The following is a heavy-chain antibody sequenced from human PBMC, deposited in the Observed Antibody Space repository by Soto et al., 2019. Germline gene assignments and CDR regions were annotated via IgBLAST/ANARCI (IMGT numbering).Heavy chain of an antibody. D-gene: IGHD3-22*01. CDR3: ALRSMAVVPEY. CDR1: GDSISSYY. V-gene: IGHV4-59*01. J-gene: IGHJ4*02. Sequence: QVQLQESGPGLVKPSETLSLTCAVSGDSISSYYCMWIRQPPGKGLESIGYLYYGRSANYNPSLKSPVPLSVDTPTNQCSLTLSSMTAADTAVYYCALRSMAVVPEYWGQGTLVTVSS. CDR2: LYYGRSA.